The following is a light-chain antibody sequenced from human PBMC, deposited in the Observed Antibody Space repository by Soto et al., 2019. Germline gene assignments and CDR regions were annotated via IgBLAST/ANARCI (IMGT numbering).Light chain of an antibody. CDR3: QKHNAAPLT. CDR1: QTVTSY. CDR2: AAS. V-gene: IGKV1-39*01. J-gene: IGKJ4*01. Sequence: VKMTQSPSSVHASAGASITPTCLASQTVTSYLNWYQQKPGKAPKVLIYAASTLQSGVPSRFSGSGSGTEFTLTISNLQPEDVATYYCQKHNAAPLTFGGGTKVDI.